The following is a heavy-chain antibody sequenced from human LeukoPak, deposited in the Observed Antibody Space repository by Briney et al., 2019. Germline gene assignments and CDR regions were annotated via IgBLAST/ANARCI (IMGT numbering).Heavy chain of an antibody. Sequence: PSQTLSLTCTVSGGSISSGGYYWSWIRQHPGKGLEWIGYIYYSGSTYYNPSLKSRVTISVDTSKNQFSLKLSSVTAADTAVYYCARHQGAPYAFDIWGQGTMVTVSS. CDR3: ARHQGAPYAFDI. CDR1: GGSISSGGYY. CDR2: IYYSGST. J-gene: IGHJ3*02. D-gene: IGHD1-26*01. V-gene: IGHV4-31*03.